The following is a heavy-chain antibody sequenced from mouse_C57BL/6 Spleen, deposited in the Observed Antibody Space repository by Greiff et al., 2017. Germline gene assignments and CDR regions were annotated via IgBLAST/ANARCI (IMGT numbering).Heavy chain of an antibody. D-gene: IGHD2-4*01. CDR3: TIGYDYVGAFDY. J-gene: IGHJ4*01. CDR1: GYTFTDYD. V-gene: IGHV1-15*01. CDR2: IDPETGGT. Sequence: QVQLQQSGAELVRPGASVTLSCKASGYTFTDYDMHWVKQRTVQGLEWIGGIDPETGGTASDPKFKGKATLTADKSSSTAYMLLRSLTSEDSAVYYCTIGYDYVGAFDYWGQGTSVTVSS.